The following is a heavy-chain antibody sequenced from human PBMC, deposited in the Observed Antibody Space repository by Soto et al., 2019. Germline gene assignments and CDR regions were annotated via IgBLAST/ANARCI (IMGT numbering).Heavy chain of an antibody. J-gene: IGHJ6*02. CDR2: ITVAGGGT. D-gene: IGHD1-26*01. V-gene: IGHV3-23*01. CDR1: GFAFNSSA. CDR3: ARGDQWDILLRYFGMDV. Sequence: EVQLLESGGGLVQPGGSLRLSCAASGFAFNSSAMAWVRQTPGKGLQWVSAITVAGGGTYYADSVKGRFAISRDNSKKTLYLQMNNLRPDDTALYRCARGDQWDILLRYFGMDVWGPGTTVTVSS.